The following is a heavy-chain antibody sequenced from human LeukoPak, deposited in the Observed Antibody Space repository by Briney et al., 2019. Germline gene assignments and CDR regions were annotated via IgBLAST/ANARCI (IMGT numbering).Heavy chain of an antibody. CDR2: ISGSGANT. CDR1: GFTFSSYA. CDR3: AKSGLNRFDY. Sequence: GGSLRLSCVASGFTFSSYAMSWVRQAPGKGLEWVSSISGSGANTHYADSVKGRFTISRDNPKNTVHLQMNRLRAEDTAVYYCAKSGLNRFDYWGPGTLVTVSS. D-gene: IGHD2-15*01. V-gene: IGHV3-23*01. J-gene: IGHJ4*02.